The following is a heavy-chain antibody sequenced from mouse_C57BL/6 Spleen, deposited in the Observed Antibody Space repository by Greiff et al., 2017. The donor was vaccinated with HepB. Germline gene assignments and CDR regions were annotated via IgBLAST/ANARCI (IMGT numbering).Heavy chain of an antibody. D-gene: IGHD2-1*01. CDR3: ARDAPHLLWYFDV. Sequence: EVKLVESGGGLVQSGRSLRLSCATSGFTFSDFYMEWVRQAPGKGLEWIAASRNKANDYTTEYSASVKGRFIVSRDTSQSILYLQMNALRAEDTAIYYCARDAPHLLWYFDVWGTGTTVTVSS. J-gene: IGHJ1*03. CDR2: SRNKANDYTT. V-gene: IGHV7-1*01. CDR1: GFTFSDFY.